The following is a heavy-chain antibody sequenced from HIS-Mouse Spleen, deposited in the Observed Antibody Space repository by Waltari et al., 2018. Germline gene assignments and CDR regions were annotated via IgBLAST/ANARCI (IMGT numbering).Heavy chain of an antibody. V-gene: IGHV4-39*01. D-gene: IGHD6-13*01. CDR2: IYYSGGT. CDR3: ARHEGQQLVTSLFDY. Sequence: QLQLQESGPGLVKPSETLSLTCTVSGGSISSSSYYWGWIRQPPGKGLEWIGSIYYSGGTYDNASRKSRVTLAVDTSKNQFSLKRSSVTAADTAVYYCARHEGQQLVTSLFDYWGQGTLVTVSS. CDR1: GGSISSSSYY. J-gene: IGHJ4*02.